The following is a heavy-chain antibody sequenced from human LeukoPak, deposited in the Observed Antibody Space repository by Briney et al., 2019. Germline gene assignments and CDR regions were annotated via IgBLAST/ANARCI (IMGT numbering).Heavy chain of an antibody. CDR3: ARHRGGYDSRIDY. Sequence: SETLSLTCTVSGGSISSYFWIWIRQPPGKGLEWIGYIYYSGNTNSNPSLKSRVTISLDTSKNPFSLKLSSVTAADTAVYYCARHRGGYDSRIDYWGQGTLVTVSS. V-gene: IGHV4-59*01. CDR2: IYYSGNT. D-gene: IGHD5-12*01. CDR1: GGSISSYF. J-gene: IGHJ4*02.